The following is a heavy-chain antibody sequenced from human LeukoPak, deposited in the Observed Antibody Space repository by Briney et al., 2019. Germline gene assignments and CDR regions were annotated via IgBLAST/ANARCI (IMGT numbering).Heavy chain of an antibody. CDR3: AKSPPSAGVPFDY. CDR1: GFTFSSYA. J-gene: IGHJ4*02. CDR2: ISGSGGST. Sequence: SGGSLRLSCAASGFTFSSYAMSWVRQAPGKGLEWVSAISGSGGSTYYADSVKGRFTISRDNSKNTLYLQMNSLGAEDTAVYYCAKSPPSAGVPFDYWGQGTLVTVSS. D-gene: IGHD3-10*01. V-gene: IGHV3-23*01.